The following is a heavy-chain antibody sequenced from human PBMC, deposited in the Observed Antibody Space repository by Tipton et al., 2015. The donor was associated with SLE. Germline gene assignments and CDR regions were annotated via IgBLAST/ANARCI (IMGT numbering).Heavy chain of an antibody. V-gene: IGHV4-59*12. CDR3: ARDKIAAARSSTDY. Sequence: TLSLTCTVSGGSISSYYWSWIRQPPGKGLEWIGSIYQSGSTYYNPSLKSRVTISIDTSKNQFSLKLSSVTAADTAVYYCARDKIAAARSSTDYWGQGTLVTVSS. D-gene: IGHD6-13*01. CDR1: GGSISSYY. J-gene: IGHJ4*02. CDR2: IYQSGST.